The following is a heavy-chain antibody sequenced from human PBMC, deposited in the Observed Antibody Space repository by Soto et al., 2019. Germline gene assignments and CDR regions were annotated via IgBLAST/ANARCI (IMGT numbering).Heavy chain of an antibody. CDR2: ISFDGSNK. CDR1: GFTFNYYP. J-gene: IGHJ6*02. D-gene: IGHD6-19*01. V-gene: IGHV3-30-3*01. Sequence: QMQLVESGGGVVQPGESLRLSCAASGFTFNYYPMHWVRQTPGKGLEWVAVISFDGSNKFYADSVKGRFTVSRDNSKNMLYLQMNSLRPEDAAGYYCARLTGALVAVLYIYPLDGREAMSDVDVWGQGTTVSVSS. CDR3: ARLTGALVAVLYIYPLDGREAMSDVDV.